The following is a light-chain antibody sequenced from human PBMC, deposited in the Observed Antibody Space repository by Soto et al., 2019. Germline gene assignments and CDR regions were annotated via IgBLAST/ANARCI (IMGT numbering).Light chain of an antibody. V-gene: IGKV3-11*01. CDR3: QPRSNWPLT. Sequence: EIVLTQSPATLSLSPGERATLSCRASQSVSSYLAWYQQKPGQAPRLLIYDASNRATGIPARFSGSGSGTDFTLTSSSLEPEAFAVYYCQPRSNWPLTFGGGTKVEIK. J-gene: IGKJ4*01. CDR2: DAS. CDR1: QSVSSY.